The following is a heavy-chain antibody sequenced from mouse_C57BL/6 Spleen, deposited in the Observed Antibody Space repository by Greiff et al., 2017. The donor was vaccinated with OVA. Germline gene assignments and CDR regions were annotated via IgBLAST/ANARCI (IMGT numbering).Heavy chain of an antibody. CDR1: GYSFTGYY. J-gene: IGHJ4*01. D-gene: IGHD2-4*01. Sequence: EVKLVESGPELVKPGASVKISCKASGYSFTGYYMNWVKQSPEKSLEWIGEINPSTGGTTYNQKFKAKATLTVDKSSSTAYMQLKSLTSEDSAVYYCASYDYDNYAMDYWGQGTSVTVSS. CDR3: ASYDYDNYAMDY. CDR2: INPSTGGT. V-gene: IGHV1-42*01.